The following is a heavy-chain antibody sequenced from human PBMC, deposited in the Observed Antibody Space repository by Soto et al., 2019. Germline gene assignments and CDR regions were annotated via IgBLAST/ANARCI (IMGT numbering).Heavy chain of an antibody. V-gene: IGHV1-69*02. CDR2: IIPILGIA. D-gene: IGHD4-4*01. Sequence: GASVKVSCKASGGTFSSYTISWVRQAPGQGLEWMGRIIPILGIANYAQKFQGRVTITADKSTSTAYMELSSLRSEDTAVYYCARAGEDYSNEDYYYYMDVWGKGTTVTVSS. CDR3: ARAGEDYSNEDYYYYMDV. J-gene: IGHJ6*03. CDR1: GGTFSSYT.